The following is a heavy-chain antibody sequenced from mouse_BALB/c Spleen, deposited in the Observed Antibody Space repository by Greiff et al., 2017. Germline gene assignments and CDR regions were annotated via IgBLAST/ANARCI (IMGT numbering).Heavy chain of an antibody. V-gene: IGHV2-9*02. CDR1: GFSLTSYG. D-gene: IGHD2-2*01. Sequence: QVQLKESGPGLVAPSQSLSITCTVSGFSLTSYGVHWVRQPPGKGLEWLGVIWAGGSTNYNSALMSRLSISKDNSKSQVFLKMNSLQTDDTAMYYCARGEGYPPFAYWGQGTLVTVSA. J-gene: IGHJ3*01. CDR3: ARGEGYPPFAY. CDR2: IWAGGST.